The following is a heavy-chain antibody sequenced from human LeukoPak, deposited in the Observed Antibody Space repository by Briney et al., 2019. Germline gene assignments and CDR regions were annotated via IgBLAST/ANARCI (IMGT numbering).Heavy chain of an antibody. J-gene: IGHJ4*02. CDR3: ARGRLWGSGYFDY. Sequence: PGGSLRLSCEASGFTFSSYGMHWVRQAPGKGLEWVAVIWYDGSNKYYADSVKGRFTISRDNSKNTLYLQMNSLRAEDTAVYYCARGRLWGSGYFDYWGQGTLVTVSS. CDR2: IWYDGSNK. CDR1: GFTFSSYG. D-gene: IGHD7-27*01. V-gene: IGHV3-33*08.